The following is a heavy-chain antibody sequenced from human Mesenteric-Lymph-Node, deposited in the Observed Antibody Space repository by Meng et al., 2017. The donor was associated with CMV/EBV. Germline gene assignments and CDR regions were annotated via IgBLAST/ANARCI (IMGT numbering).Heavy chain of an antibody. J-gene: IGHJ4*02. Sequence: QVPVPQGAAGLLKPSETLAVTCAVDVGSFSGYYWNWIRQSPEKGLEWIGEINHSGSTTYNPSFTSRIIISVDTSTNQISLNMSSVTAADTAVYYCARGSSYDILTGYFDYWGQGALVTVSS. CDR1: VGSFSGYY. V-gene: IGHV4-34*01. D-gene: IGHD3-9*01. CDR2: INHSGST. CDR3: ARGSSYDILTGYFDY.